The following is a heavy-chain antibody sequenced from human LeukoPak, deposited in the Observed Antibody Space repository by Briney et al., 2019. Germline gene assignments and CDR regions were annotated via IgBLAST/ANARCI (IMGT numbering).Heavy chain of an antibody. J-gene: IGHJ5*01. V-gene: IGHV4-34*01. CDR1: GGSFSGYY. CDR2: INHSGST. CDR3: ARSLRGYSYGYNS. D-gene: IGHD5-18*01. Sequence: SETLSLTCVVYGGSFSGYYWSWIRQPPGKGLEWIGEINHSGSTKYNPSLKSRVTISVDTSKNQFSLKLSSVTAADTALYYCARSLRGYSYGYNSRGQGTLVTVSS.